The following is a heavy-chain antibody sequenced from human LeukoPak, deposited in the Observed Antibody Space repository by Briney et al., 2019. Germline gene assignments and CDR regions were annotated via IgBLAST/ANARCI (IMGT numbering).Heavy chain of an antibody. V-gene: IGHV4-59*01. D-gene: IGHD3-22*01. Sequence: SETLSLTCTVSGGSISSYYWSWIRQPPGKGLEWIGYIHYSGSTNYNPSLKSRVTISVDTSKNQFSLKLSSVTAADTAVYYCARSYDSSGEGTLDYWGQGTLVTVSS. CDR2: IHYSGST. CDR1: GGSISSYY. CDR3: ARSYDSSGEGTLDY. J-gene: IGHJ4*02.